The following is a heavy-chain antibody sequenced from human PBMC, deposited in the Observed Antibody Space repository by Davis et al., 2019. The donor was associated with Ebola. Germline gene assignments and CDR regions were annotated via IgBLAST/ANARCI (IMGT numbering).Heavy chain of an antibody. CDR3: ARDGLQVCRECPGGSFDP. J-gene: IGHJ5*02. CDR1: GGTFSRDA. Sequence: SVKVSCKASGGTFSRDAITWVRQAPGQGLEWMGGIISILGGADYAQKFQDRVSITADESTSTVYMEIHSLTSEDTAVYYCARDGLQVCRECPGGSFDPWGQGTLVTVSS. V-gene: IGHV1-69*10. CDR2: IISILGGA. D-gene: IGHD2-21*02.